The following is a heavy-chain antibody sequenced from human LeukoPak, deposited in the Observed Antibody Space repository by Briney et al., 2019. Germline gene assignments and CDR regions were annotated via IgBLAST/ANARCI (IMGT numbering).Heavy chain of an antibody. V-gene: IGHV4-39*01. D-gene: IGHD1-1*01. J-gene: IGHJ4*02. CDR3: ARQSGTAKIPDY. Sequence: SETLSLTCTVSGGSITSSSYYWGWIRQPPGKGLGWIGSIYYSGSTYYNPSLKSRVTISVDTSKNQFSLKLSSVTAADTAVYYCARQSGTAKIPDYWGQGTLVTVSP. CDR2: IYYSGST. CDR1: GGSITSSSYY.